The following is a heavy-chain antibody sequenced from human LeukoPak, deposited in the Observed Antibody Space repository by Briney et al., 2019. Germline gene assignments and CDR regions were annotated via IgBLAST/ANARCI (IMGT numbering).Heavy chain of an antibody. CDR1: GYSISSGYY. CDR3: ARGRWLQLFYYFDY. V-gene: IGHV4-38-2*02. Sequence: PSETLSLTCTVSGYSISSGYYWGWIRQPPGKGLEWIGYIYPSGSTIYNPSLKSRVTLSVDTSKNQFSLKLSSVTAADTAVYYCARGRWLQLFYYFDYWGQGTLVTVSS. J-gene: IGHJ4*02. CDR2: IYPSGST. D-gene: IGHD5-24*01.